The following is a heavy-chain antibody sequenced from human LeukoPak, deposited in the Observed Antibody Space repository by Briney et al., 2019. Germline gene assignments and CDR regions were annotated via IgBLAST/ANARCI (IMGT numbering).Heavy chain of an antibody. CDR3: AKDGRGSGYSKNSFFDY. CDR1: GFTFSSYI. D-gene: IGHD3-22*01. V-gene: IGHV3-21*04. Sequence: PGGSLRLSCAVSGFTFSSYIMNWVRQAPGQGLGWVSSISSSSTYIYYADSVKGRFTISRDNAKNSLFLQMNSLRAEDTAVYYCAKDGRGSGYSKNSFFDYWGQGTLVTVSS. CDR2: ISSSSTYI. J-gene: IGHJ4*02.